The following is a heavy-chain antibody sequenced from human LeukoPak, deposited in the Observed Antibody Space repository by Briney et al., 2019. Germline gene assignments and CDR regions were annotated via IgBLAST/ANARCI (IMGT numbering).Heavy chain of an antibody. CDR1: GYTFTGYY. CDR2: INPNSGGT. J-gene: IGHJ4*02. Sequence: GASVKVSCKASGYTFTGYYMHWVRQAPGQGLEWMGWINPNSGGTNYAQKFQGRVTMTRDTSISTAYMELSRLRSEDTAVYYCARGPTRGYSGYEPDYWGQGTLVTVSS. CDR3: ARGPTRGYSGYEPDY. D-gene: IGHD5-12*01. V-gene: IGHV1-2*02.